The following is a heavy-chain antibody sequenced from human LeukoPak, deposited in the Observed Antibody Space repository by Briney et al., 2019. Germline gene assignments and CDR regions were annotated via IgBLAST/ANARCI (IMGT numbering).Heavy chain of an antibody. CDR2: ITNDGSGT. Sequence: GGPLRLSCAASGFTFSSYWMHWVRQAPGKGLVWVSRITNDGSGTAYADSVKGRFTISRDNAKNTLYLQMNSLRAEDTAVYYCARDHGGDYYFDYWGQGILVTVSS. J-gene: IGHJ4*02. CDR3: ARDHGGDYYFDY. V-gene: IGHV3-74*01. CDR1: GFTFSSYW. D-gene: IGHD2-21*02.